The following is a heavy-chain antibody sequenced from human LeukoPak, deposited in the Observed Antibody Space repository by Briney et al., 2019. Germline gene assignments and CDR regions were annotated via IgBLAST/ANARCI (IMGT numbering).Heavy chain of an antibody. CDR3: ARGITMVRHQYYFDY. J-gene: IGHJ4*02. V-gene: IGHV3-21*01. D-gene: IGHD3-10*01. CDR2: ISSSSSYI. CDR1: GFTFSSYS. Sequence: GGSLRLSCAASGFTFSSYSMNWVRQAPGKGLEWASSISSSSSYIYYADSVKGRFTISRDNAKNSLYLQLNSLRAEDTAVYYCARGITMVRHQYYFDYWGQGTLVTVSS.